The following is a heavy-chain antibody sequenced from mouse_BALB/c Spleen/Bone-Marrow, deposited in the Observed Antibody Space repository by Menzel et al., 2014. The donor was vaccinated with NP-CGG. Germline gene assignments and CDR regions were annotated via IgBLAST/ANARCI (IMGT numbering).Heavy chain of an antibody. Sequence: EVKLVEPGGGLVQPGGSRKLSCAASGFTFSSFGMHWVRQAPEKGLEWVAYISNGSSTIYYADTVKGRFTISRDNPKNTLFLQMTSRRSEDTAMYYCARKGAMITHYYAMDYWGQGTSVTVSS. J-gene: IGHJ4*01. D-gene: IGHD2-4*01. V-gene: IGHV5-17*02. CDR2: ISNGSSTI. CDR3: ARKGAMITHYYAMDY. CDR1: GFTFSSFG.